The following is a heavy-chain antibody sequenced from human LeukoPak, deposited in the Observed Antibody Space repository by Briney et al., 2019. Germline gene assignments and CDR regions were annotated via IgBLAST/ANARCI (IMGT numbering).Heavy chain of an antibody. CDR1: GFTFSDQY. D-gene: IGHD6-13*01. V-gene: IGHV3-72*01. CDR3: AGDTHSSNWYDH. J-gene: IGHJ5*02. CDR2: TKNKANRYTT. Sequence: PGGSLRLSCAASGFTFSDQYMDWVRQAPGKGLEWVGRTKNKANRYTTEYAASVKGRSTISRDDSKNSLYLQMNSLRVEDTAVYYCAGDTHSSNWYDHWGQGTLVTVSS.